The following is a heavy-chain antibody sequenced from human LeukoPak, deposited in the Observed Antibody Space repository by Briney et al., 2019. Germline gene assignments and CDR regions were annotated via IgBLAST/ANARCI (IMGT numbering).Heavy chain of an antibody. CDR3: ARGYNFIYYFDY. J-gene: IGHJ4*02. CDR2: VYYTGST. CDR1: GGSISSYY. V-gene: IGHV4-59*01. Sequence: SETLSLTCTVSGGSISSYYWSWIRQPPGKELEWIGYVYYTGSTNYNPSLKSRVTISIDTSKNQFSLKLSSVTAADTAIYYCARGYNFIYYFDYWGQGSLVTVSS. D-gene: IGHD5-12*01.